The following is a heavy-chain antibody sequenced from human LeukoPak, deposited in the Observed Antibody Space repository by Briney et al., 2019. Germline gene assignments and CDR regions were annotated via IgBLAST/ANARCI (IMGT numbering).Heavy chain of an antibody. D-gene: IGHD2-21*02. V-gene: IGHV3-9*01. CDR3: AKDYCGGDCYSGWYFDL. Sequence: YPGGSLRLSCAASGFTFDDYAMHWVRQAPGKGLEWVSGISYNSDTIAYADSVKGRFTISRDNAKNSLYLQMNSLRAEDTASYYCAKDYCGGDCYSGWYFDLWGRGTLVTVSS. CDR1: GFTFDDYA. CDR2: ISYNSDTI. J-gene: IGHJ2*01.